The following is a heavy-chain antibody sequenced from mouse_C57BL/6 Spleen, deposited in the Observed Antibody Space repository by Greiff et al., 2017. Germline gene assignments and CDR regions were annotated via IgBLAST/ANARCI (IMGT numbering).Heavy chain of an antibody. CDR3: TRDSSYGNYFDY. V-gene: IGHV5-9-1*02. CDR1: GFTFSSYA. Sequence: EVKLVESGAGLVKPGGSLKLSCAASGFTFSSYAMSWVRQTPEKRLEWVAYISSGGDYIYYADTVKGRFTISRDNARNTLYLQMSSLKSEDTAMYYCTRDSSYGNYFDYWGQGTTLTVSS. D-gene: IGHD2-1*01. J-gene: IGHJ2*01. CDR2: ISSGGDYI.